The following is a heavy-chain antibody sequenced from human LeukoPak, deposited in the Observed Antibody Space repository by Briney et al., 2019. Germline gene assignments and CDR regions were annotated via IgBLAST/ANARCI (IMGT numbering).Heavy chain of an antibody. CDR3: AKLTTS. CDR2: IVGSGGYT. CDR1: GFTFGSFA. V-gene: IGHV3-23*01. J-gene: IGHJ4*02. Sequence: GGSLRLSCTASGFTFGSFAMTWVRRAPGKGLEWVSSIVGSGGYTYYADSVKGRFTISRDNSKSTLSLQMNSLRAEDTAVYYCAKLTTSWGQGTLVTVSS. D-gene: IGHD4-11*01.